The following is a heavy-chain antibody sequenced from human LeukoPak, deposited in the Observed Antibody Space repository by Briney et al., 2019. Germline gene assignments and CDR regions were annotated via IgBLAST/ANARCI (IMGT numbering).Heavy chain of an antibody. CDR2: IKQDGSEK. Sequence: GGSLRLSCAASGFTFTNYAMSWVRQAPGKGLEWVANIKQDGSEKYYVDSVKGRFTISRDNAKNSLYLQMNSLRAEDTAVYYCARDKIVGATYFDYWGQGTLVTVSS. J-gene: IGHJ4*02. V-gene: IGHV3-7*01. CDR3: ARDKIVGATYFDY. CDR1: GFTFTNYA. D-gene: IGHD1-26*01.